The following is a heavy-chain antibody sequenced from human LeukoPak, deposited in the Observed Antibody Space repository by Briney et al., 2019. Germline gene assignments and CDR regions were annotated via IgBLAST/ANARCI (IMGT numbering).Heavy chain of an antibody. J-gene: IGHJ4*02. D-gene: IGHD6-19*01. CDR3: ATDLENSRGWHEWGH. V-gene: IGHV3-53*01. CDR2: IYTSGST. CDR1: GFTVSSNY. Sequence: PGGSLRLSCAASGFTVSSNYMSWVRQAPGKGLEWVSVIYTSGSTYYADSVKGRFTISRDNSKNMLYLQMNTLRGEDTAVYFCATDLENSRGWHEWGHWGQGTLVTVSS.